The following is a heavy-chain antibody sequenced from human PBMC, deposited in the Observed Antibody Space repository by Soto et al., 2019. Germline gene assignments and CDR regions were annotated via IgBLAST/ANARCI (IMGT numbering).Heavy chain of an antibody. J-gene: IGHJ3*02. CDR3: ATILLRLAFDI. CDR2: ISYDGSNK. D-gene: IGHD3-16*01. V-gene: IGHV3-30-3*01. Sequence: GGSLRLSCAASGFTCSSYAMHWVRQAPGKGLEWVAVISYDGSNKYYADSVKGRFTISRDNSKNTLYLQMNSLRAEDTAVYYCATILLRLAFDIWGQGT. CDR1: GFTCSSYA.